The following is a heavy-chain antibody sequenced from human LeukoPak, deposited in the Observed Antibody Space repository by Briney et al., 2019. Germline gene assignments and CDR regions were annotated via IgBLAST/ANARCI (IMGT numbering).Heavy chain of an antibody. CDR1: GFTFSNAW. CDR3: AKDIVVFTTGTPFDY. D-gene: IGHD1-1*01. J-gene: IGHJ4*02. Sequence: PGGSLRLSCAASGFTFSNAWMSWVRQAPGKGLEWVSAISGSGGSTYYADSVKGRFTISRDNSKNTLYLQMNSLRAEDTAVYYCAKDIVVFTTGTPFDYWGQGTLVTVSS. CDR2: ISGSGGST. V-gene: IGHV3-23*01.